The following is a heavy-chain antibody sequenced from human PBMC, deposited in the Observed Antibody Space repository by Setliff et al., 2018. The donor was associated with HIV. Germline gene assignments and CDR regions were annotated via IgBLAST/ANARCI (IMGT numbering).Heavy chain of an antibody. D-gene: IGHD3-3*02. CDR3: ARLGPLGYSYYMDV. Sequence: PGESLKISCQGSGYSFFSHWIAWVRQLPGKGLECIGVINPADSNVTYSPSFQGQVTISADKSIRAAYLQWNSLKASDTAIFYCARLGPLGYSYYMDVWGTGTTVTVSS. J-gene: IGHJ6*03. V-gene: IGHV5-51*01. CDR2: INPADSNV. CDR1: GYSFFSHW.